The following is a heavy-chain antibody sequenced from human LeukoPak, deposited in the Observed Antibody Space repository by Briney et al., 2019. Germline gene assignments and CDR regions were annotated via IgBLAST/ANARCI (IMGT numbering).Heavy chain of an antibody. Sequence: GGSLRLSCAASGFSFSSYNMNWVRQTPGMGLEWVSSITSSSTYTFYADSVKGRFTISRDNARNSLYLQMNSLRAEDTAVYYCARDPYSGTYGDTYYYYMDVWGKGTTVTISS. V-gene: IGHV3-21*01. D-gene: IGHD1-26*01. J-gene: IGHJ6*03. CDR2: ITSSSTYT. CDR3: ARDPYSGTYGDTYYYYMDV. CDR1: GFSFSSYN.